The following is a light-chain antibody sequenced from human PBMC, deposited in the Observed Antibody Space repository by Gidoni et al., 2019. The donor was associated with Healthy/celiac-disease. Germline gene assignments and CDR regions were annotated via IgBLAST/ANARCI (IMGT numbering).Light chain of an antibody. V-gene: IGLV2-23*01. Sequence: QSALTQPASVSGSPGQAITISGTGTSSDVGCYNLVSWYQQHPGKAPKLMIYEGSKRPSGVSNRFSGSKSGNTASLTISGLQAEDEADYYCCSYAGSSTVVFGGGTKLTVL. CDR1: SSDVGCYNL. CDR2: EGS. J-gene: IGLJ2*01. CDR3: CSYAGSSTVV.